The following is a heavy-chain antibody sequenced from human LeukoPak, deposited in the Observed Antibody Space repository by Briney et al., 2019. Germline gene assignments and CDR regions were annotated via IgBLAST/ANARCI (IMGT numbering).Heavy chain of an antibody. CDR2: IRSKAYGGTT. CDR1: GFTFGDYT. V-gene: IGHV3-49*04. Sequence: PGGSQRLSCTASGFTFGDYTMSWVRQAPGKGLEWVGFIRSKAYGGTTEYAASAKGRFTISRDDSKSIAYLQMNSLKTEDTAVYYCTRVDYDILTGYKEGDYWGQGTLVTVSS. D-gene: IGHD3-9*01. CDR3: TRVDYDILTGYKEGDY. J-gene: IGHJ4*02.